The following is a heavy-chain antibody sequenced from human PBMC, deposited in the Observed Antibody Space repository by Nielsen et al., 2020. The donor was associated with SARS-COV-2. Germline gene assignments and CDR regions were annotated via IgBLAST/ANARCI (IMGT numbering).Heavy chain of an antibody. D-gene: IGHD1-26*01. CDR3: ARAGPELDDAFDI. J-gene: IGHJ3*02. CDR2: INPSGGST. Sequence: WVRQAPGQGLEWMGIINPSGGSTSYAQKFQGRVTMTRDTSTSTVYMELSSLRSEDTAVYYCARAGPELDDAFDIWGQGTMVIVSS. V-gene: IGHV1-46*01.